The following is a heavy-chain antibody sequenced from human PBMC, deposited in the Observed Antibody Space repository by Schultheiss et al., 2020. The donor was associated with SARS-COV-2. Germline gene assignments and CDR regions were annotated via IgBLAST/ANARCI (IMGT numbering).Heavy chain of an antibody. V-gene: IGHV4-4*02. Sequence: SETLSLTCAVSGGSISSSNWWSWVRQPPGKGLEWIGEINHSGSTNYNPSLKSRVTISVDTSKNQFSLKLSSVTAADTAVYYCARGGVVAATAIDYWGQGTLVTVSS. CDR3: ARGGVVAATAIDY. D-gene: IGHD2-15*01. CDR2: INHSGST. J-gene: IGHJ4*02. CDR1: GGSISSSNW.